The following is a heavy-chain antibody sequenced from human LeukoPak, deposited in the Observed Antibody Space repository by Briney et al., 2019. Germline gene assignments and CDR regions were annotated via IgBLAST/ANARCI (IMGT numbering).Heavy chain of an antibody. V-gene: IGHV3-11*04. J-gene: IGHJ4*02. CDR3: ARDTLWSYDSSGYYDY. CDR1: GGSFSGYY. D-gene: IGHD3-22*01. CDR2: ISSSGSTI. Sequence: LSLTCAVYGGSFSGYYWSWIRQAPGKGLEWVSYISSSGSTIYYADSVKGRFTISRDNAKNSLYLQMNSLRAEDTAVYYCARDTLWSYDSSGYYDYWGQGTLVTVSS.